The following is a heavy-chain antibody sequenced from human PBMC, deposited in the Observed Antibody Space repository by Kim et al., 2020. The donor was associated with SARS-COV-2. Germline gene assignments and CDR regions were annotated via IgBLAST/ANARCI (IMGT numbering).Heavy chain of an antibody. D-gene: IGHD2-21*02. CDR2: IIPILGIA. J-gene: IGHJ4*02. CDR1: GGTFSSYT. Sequence: SVKVSCKASGGTFSSYTISWVRQAPGQGLEWMGRIIPILGIANYAQKFQGRVTITADKSTSTAYMELSSLRSEDTAVYYCARDPVDPGGDGGPAVDWGQGTLVTVSS. V-gene: IGHV1-69*04. CDR3: ARDPVDPGGDGGPAVD.